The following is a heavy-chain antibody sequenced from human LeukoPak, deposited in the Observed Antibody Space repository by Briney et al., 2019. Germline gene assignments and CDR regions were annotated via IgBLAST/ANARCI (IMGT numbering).Heavy chain of an antibody. CDR1: GFTFSSYW. D-gene: IGHD4-17*01. Sequence: GGSLRLSCAASGFTFSSYWMSWVRQAPGKGLEWVANIKQDGNEKYYVDSVKGRFTISRDNAKNSLYLQMNSLRAEDTAVYYCVRMGRYGDYDYWGQETLVTVSS. CDR3: VRMGRYGDYDY. V-gene: IGHV3-7*01. J-gene: IGHJ4*02. CDR2: IKQDGNEK.